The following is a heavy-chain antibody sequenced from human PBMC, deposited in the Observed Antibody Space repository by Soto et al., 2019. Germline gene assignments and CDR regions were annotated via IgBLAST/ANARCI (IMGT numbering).Heavy chain of an antibody. D-gene: IGHD2-2*02. Sequence: QVQLVQSRAEVRKPGASVNVSCKASGYTFTDYYIYWLRQAPGHGLEWMGWINPNSGATNYAHNFQGRVPMTRDTSIRAAYMELSRLSSDDTAVYYCAKDQGGYMVSGMDVWGQGTTVTVSS. CDR2: INPNSGAT. CDR3: AKDQGGYMVSGMDV. V-gene: IGHV1-2*02. CDR1: GYTFTDYY. J-gene: IGHJ6*02.